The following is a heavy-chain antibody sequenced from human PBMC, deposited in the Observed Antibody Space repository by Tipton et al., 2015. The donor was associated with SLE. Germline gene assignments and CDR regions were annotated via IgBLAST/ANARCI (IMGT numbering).Heavy chain of an antibody. CDR2: IYYSGST. Sequence: TLSLTCTVSGGSISSYYWSWIRQPPGKGLEWIGYIYYSGSTNYNPSLKSRVTISVDTSKNQFSLKLSSVTAADTAVYYCARGWGYSSSSGNYWGQGTLVTVSS. V-gene: IGHV4-59*01. D-gene: IGHD6-6*01. CDR3: ARGWGYSSSSGNY. CDR1: GGSISSYY. J-gene: IGHJ4*02.